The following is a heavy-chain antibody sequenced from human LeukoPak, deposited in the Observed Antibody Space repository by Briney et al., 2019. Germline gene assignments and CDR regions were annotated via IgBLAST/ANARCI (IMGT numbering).Heavy chain of an antibody. CDR2: ITGSGGST. J-gene: IGHJ4*02. Sequence: GGSLRLSCAASGFTFSSYAMTWVRQAPGKGLEWVSAITGSGGSTYYADSVKGRFTISRDNSKNTLYLQMNSLRAGDTAIYYCARDERLLSFLKWGQGTLVTVSS. V-gene: IGHV3-23*01. CDR1: GFTFSSYA. CDR3: ARDERLLSFLK. D-gene: IGHD3-3*01.